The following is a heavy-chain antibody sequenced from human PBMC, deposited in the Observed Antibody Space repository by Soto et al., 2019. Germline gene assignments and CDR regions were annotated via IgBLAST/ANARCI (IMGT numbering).Heavy chain of an antibody. J-gene: IGHJ5*02. V-gene: IGHV1-46*03. Sequence: ASVKVSCKASGYTFTSYYMHWVRQAPGQGLEWMGIINPSGGSTSYAQKFQGRVTMTRDTSTSTVYMELRSLRSEDTAVYYCARVFLPWVLGDCGVVVAANPFDPWGQGTLVTVSS. CDR1: GYTFTSYY. CDR3: ARVFLPWVLGDCGVVVAANPFDP. CDR2: INPSGGST. D-gene: IGHD2-15*01.